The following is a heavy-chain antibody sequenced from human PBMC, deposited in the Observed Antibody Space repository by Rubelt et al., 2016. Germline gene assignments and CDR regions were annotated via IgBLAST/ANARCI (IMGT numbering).Heavy chain of an antibody. V-gene: IGHV3-48*02. CDR1: GFTFSSYS. Sequence: EVQLVESGGGLVQPGGSLRLSCAASGFTFSSYSMNWVRQAPGKGLEWVSYISSSSRTIYYADSVKGRFTISRDNAKNSRYLQMNSLRDEDTAVYYCATQGYCSSTSCYGAYWGQGTLVTVSS. CDR2: ISSSSRTI. J-gene: IGHJ4*02. CDR3: ATQGYCSSTSCYGAY. D-gene: IGHD2-2*01.